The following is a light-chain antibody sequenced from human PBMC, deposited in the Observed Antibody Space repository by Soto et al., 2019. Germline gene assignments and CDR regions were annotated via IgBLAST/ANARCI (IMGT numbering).Light chain of an antibody. CDR2: AAS. V-gene: IGKV1-5*01. J-gene: IGKJ1*01. CDR3: QHYNSYSEA. CDR1: QTISSW. Sequence: DIQMTQSPSTLSGSVGDRVTITCRASQTISSWLAWYQQKPGKAPKILVYAASSIQSGVPSRFSGRGSGTEFTLTISSLQPEDFATYYCQHYNSYSEAFGQGTKVDIK.